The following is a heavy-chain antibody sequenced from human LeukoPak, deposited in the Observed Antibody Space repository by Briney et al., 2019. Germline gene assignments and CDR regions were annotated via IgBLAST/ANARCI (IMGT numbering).Heavy chain of an antibody. Sequence: PGRSLRLSCAASGFTFSSYGMHWVRQAPGKGLEWVAVISYDGSNKYYADSVKGRSTISRDNSKNTLYLQMNSLRAEDTAVYYCAKFPGIAAAGTFYWGQGTLVTVSS. J-gene: IGHJ4*02. CDR2: ISYDGSNK. V-gene: IGHV3-30*18. CDR1: GFTFSSYG. D-gene: IGHD6-13*01. CDR3: AKFPGIAAAGTFY.